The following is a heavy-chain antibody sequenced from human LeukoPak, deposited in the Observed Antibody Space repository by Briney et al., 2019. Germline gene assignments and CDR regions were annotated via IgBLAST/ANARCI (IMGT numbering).Heavy chain of an antibody. CDR2: IAYVGI. J-gene: IGHJ6*02. Sequence: PGGSLRLSCAASGFSFIDYAMTWVRQAPGQVLEWVSTIAYVGIYYADSVRGRFTISRDNSKNTLSLQMNDLRAEDSAVYHCVKGLHLFDAWGQGTTVTVSS. V-gene: IGHV3-23*01. D-gene: IGHD2-21*01. CDR3: VKGLHLFDA. CDR1: GFSFIDYA.